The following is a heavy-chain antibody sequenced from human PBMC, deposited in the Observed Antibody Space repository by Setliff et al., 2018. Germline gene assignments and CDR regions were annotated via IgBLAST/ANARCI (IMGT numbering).Heavy chain of an antibody. V-gene: IGHV3-21*05. CDR3: ARDRGRQLGYTGDAFDI. Sequence: ETLSLTCTVSGGSISSHYWSWIRQPPGKGLEWVSYISSSSSYIYYADSVKGRFTISRDNAKNSLYLQMNSLRAEDTAVYYCARDRGRQLGYTGDAFDIWGQGTMVTVSS. CDR2: ISSSSSYI. J-gene: IGHJ3*02. CDR1: GGSISSHY. D-gene: IGHD5-18*01.